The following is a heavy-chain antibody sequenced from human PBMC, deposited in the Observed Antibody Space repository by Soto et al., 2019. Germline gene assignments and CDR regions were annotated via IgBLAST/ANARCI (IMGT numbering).Heavy chain of an antibody. D-gene: IGHD2-2*01. Sequence: PSETLSLTCAVYGGSFSGYYWSWIRQPPGKGLEWIGEINHSGSTNYNPSLKSRVTISVDTSKNQFSLKLSSVTAADTAVYYCARLGCSSTRRSPFAYWGQGTLVTVSS. V-gene: IGHV4-34*01. CDR2: INHSGST. CDR1: GGSFSGYY. J-gene: IGHJ4*02. CDR3: ARLGCSSTRRSPFAY.